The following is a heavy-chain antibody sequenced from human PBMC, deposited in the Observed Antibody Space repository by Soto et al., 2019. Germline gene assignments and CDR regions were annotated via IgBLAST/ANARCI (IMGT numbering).Heavy chain of an antibody. CDR3: ARPPKYDFWGGYYTGYYYYGMDV. CDR2: INPNSGGT. Sequence: ASVKVSCKASGYTFTGYYMHWVRQAPGQWLEWMGWINPNSGGTNYAQKFQGRVTMTRDTSISTAYRELSRLRSDDTAVYYCARPPKYDFWGGYYTGYYYYGMDVWGQGTTVTVSS. D-gene: IGHD3-3*01. J-gene: IGHJ6*02. CDR1: GYTFTGYY. V-gene: IGHV1-2*02.